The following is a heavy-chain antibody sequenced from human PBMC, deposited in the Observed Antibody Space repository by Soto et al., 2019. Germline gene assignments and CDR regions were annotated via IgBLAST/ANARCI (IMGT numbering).Heavy chain of an antibody. D-gene: IGHD2-15*01. CDR2: INAGNGNT. V-gene: IGHV1-3*01. Sequence: QVQLVQSGAEVKKPGASVKVSCKASGYTFTSYAMHWVRQAPGQRLEWMGWINAGNGNTKYSQKFQGGVTITRDTSASTAYMELSSLRSEDTAVYYCARRLLGGGGYYGMDVWGQGTTVTVSS. CDR1: GYTFTSYA. J-gene: IGHJ6*02. CDR3: ARRLLGGGGYYGMDV.